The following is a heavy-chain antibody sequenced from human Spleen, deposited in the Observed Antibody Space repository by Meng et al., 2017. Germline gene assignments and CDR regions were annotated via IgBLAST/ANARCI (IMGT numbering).Heavy chain of an antibody. CDR2: INHSGST. J-gene: IGHJ4*02. CDR1: GGSFSDYY. CDR3: ARGPTTMAHDFDY. Sequence: QLQLQQWGAGLLKPSETLSLICVVSGGSFSDYYWSWIRQPPGKGLEWIGEINHSGSTNYNPSLESRATISVDTSQNNLSLKLSSVTAADSAVYYCARGPTTMAHDFDYWGQGTLVTVSS. V-gene: IGHV4-34*01. D-gene: IGHD4-11*01.